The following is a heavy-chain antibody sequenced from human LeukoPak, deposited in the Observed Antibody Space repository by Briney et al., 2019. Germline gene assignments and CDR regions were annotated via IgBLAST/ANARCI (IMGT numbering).Heavy chain of an antibody. J-gene: IGHJ3*02. CDR3: AKDIGDRGPYNDAFDI. CDR2: ISWNSGSI. V-gene: IGHV3-9*01. CDR1: GFTFDDYA. Sequence: GGSLRLSCAASGFTFDDYAMHWVRHAPGKGLEWVSGISWNSGSIGYADSVKGRFTVSRDNAKNSLYLQMNSLRAEDTALYYCAKDIGDRGPYNDAFDIWGQGTMVTVSS. D-gene: IGHD1-1*01.